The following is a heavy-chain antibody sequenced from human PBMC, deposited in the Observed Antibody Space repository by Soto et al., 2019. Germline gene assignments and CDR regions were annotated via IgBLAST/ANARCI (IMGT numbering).Heavy chain of an antibody. V-gene: IGHV3-30-3*01. D-gene: IGHD6-19*01. CDR3: ARGGRWAAVAGTNTDY. Sequence: QVQLVESGGGVVQPGRSLRLSCAASGFTFSSYAMHWVRQAPGKGLEWVAVISYDGSNKYYADSVKGRFTISRDNSKNTLYLQMNSLRAEDTAVYYCARGGRWAAVAGTNTDYWGQGTLVTVSS. CDR2: ISYDGSNK. CDR1: GFTFSSYA. J-gene: IGHJ4*02.